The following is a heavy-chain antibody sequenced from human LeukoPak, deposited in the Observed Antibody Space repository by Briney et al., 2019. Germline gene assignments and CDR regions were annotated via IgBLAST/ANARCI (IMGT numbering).Heavy chain of an antibody. V-gene: IGHV3-64*01. D-gene: IGHD1-26*01. Sequence: GGSLRLSCAASGFTFSSYAMHWVRQAPGKGLEYASVISSKGGSTYYANSVKGRFTISRDNSKNTVYLQMGSLRVEDTAVYYCARDGPWYSGNPYYYFAMDVWGQGTTVTVSS. CDR3: ARDGPWYSGNPYYYFAMDV. CDR2: ISSKGGST. CDR1: GFTFSSYA. J-gene: IGHJ6*02.